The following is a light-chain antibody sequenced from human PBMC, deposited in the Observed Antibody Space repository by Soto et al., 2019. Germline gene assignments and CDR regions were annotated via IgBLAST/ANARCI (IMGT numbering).Light chain of an antibody. CDR3: MQALEDPST. CDR2: FAS. CDR1: RSLLHSNGDTY. V-gene: IGKV2-28*01. J-gene: IGKJ2*01. Sequence: DIVMTQSPLSLPVTPGEPASISCRSSRSLLHSNGDTYLDWYLQKPGPSPQLLISFASNRASGVPDRFSGSGSGTDFTLKISRVEAEDVGVYYCMQALEDPSTFGQGTKLEIK.